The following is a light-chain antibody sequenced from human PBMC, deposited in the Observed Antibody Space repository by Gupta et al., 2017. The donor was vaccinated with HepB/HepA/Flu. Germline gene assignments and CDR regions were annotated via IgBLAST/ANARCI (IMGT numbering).Light chain of an antibody. CDR2: AAS. J-gene: IGKJ5*01. V-gene: IGKV1-9*01. CDR3: QQLNSYLLT. Sequence: DIQLTQSPSFLSASVGDRVTITCRASRGISSYLAWYQQKPGKAPKLLIYAASTLQSGVPSRFSGSGSGTEFTLTISSLQPEDFATYYCQQLNSYLLTFGQGTRLEI. CDR1: RGISSY.